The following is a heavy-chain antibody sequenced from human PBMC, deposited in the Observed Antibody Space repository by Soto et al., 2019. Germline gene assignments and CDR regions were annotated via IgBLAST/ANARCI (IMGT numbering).Heavy chain of an antibody. V-gene: IGHV3-7*05. J-gene: IGHJ5*02. Sequence: GGSPRLSCETSGFSFSDYWMSWVRRAPGKGLEWVANVKPDGTQKFYVDSVRGRFTIFRDNTKKSLFLQMKSLTAEDTGIYYCARESPGSNWYAHWGQGAQVTVSS. CDR1: GFSFSDYW. CDR2: VKPDGTQK. CDR3: ARESPGSNWYAH.